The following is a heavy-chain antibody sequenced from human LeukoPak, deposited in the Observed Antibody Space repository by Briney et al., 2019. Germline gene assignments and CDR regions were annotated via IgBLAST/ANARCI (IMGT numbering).Heavy chain of an antibody. D-gene: IGHD6-19*01. CDR2: ISYDGSNK. Sequence: PGGSLRLSCAVSGFTFSSYGMHWVRQAPGKGLEWVAVISYDGSNKYYADSVKGRFTISRDNSKNTLYLQMNSLRAEDTAVYYCARGLGSSGWYNYYYGMDVWGQGTTVTVSS. V-gene: IGHV3-30*03. CDR3: ARGLGSSGWYNYYYGMDV. J-gene: IGHJ6*02. CDR1: GFTFSSYG.